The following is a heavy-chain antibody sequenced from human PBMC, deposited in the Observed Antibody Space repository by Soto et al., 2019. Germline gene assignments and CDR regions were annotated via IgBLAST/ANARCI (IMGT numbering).Heavy chain of an antibody. CDR3: ARDRDDSSGYYPAFYYGMGV. D-gene: IGHD3-22*01. CDR2: IYHSGST. J-gene: IGHJ6*02. V-gene: IGHV4-38-2*02. CDR1: GYSISSGYY. Sequence: TSETLSLTCAVSGYSISSGYYWGWIRQPPGKGLEWIGSIYHSGSTYYNPSLKSRVTISVDTSKNQFSLKLSSVTAADTAVYYCARDRDDSSGYYPAFYYGMGVWGQGTTVTVSS.